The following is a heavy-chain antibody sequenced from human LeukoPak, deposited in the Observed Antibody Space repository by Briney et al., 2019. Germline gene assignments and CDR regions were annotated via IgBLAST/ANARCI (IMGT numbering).Heavy chain of an antibody. V-gene: IGHV3-21*01. CDR3: ARKGRYTAMVTDDAFDI. D-gene: IGHD5-18*01. CDR2: ISSSSSYI. CDR1: GFTFSSYS. Sequence: KAGGSLRLSCAASGFTFSSYSMNWVRQAPGKGLEWVSSISSSSSYIYYADSVKGRFTISRDNAKNSLYLQMNSLRAEDTAVYYCARKGRYTAMVTDDAFDIWGQGTMVTVSS. J-gene: IGHJ3*02.